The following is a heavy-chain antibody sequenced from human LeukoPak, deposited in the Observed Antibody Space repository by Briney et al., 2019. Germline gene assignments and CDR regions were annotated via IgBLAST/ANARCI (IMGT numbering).Heavy chain of an antibody. CDR1: GGTFSSYA. CDR2: IIPIFGTA. CDR3: ASSFQHCSGGSCYSEFAY. D-gene: IGHD2-15*01. V-gene: IGHV1-69*13. Sequence: ASVKVSCKASGGTFSSYAISWVRQAPGQGLEWMGGIIPIFGTANYAQKFQGRVTITAGDSTSTAYMELSSLRSEDTAVYYCASSFQHCSGGSCYSEFAYWGQGTLVTVSS. J-gene: IGHJ4*02.